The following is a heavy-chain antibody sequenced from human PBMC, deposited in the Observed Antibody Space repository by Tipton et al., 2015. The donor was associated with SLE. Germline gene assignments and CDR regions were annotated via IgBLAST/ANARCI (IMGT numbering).Heavy chain of an antibody. Sequence: QVQLVQSGAEVKKPGASVKVSCKASGYTFTSYGISWVRRAPGQGLEWMGWISANNGNTNYAQKLQGRVTMTTDTSTSTAYMELRSLRSDDTAVYHCARDLGWATPGGYFDYWGQGTLVTVSS. D-gene: IGHD5-12*01. CDR1: GYTFTSYG. CDR2: ISANNGNT. V-gene: IGHV1-18*01. J-gene: IGHJ4*02. CDR3: ARDLGWATPGGYFDY.